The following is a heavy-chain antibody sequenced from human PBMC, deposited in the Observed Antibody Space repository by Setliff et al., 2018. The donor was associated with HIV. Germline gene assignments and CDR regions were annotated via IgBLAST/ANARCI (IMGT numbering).Heavy chain of an antibody. J-gene: IGHJ6*03. V-gene: IGHV4-34*01. CDR3: ARVSSTYWYSIFRNYYYHMDV. D-gene: IGHD2-8*02. CDR2: INHGGST. Sequence: SETLSLTCAVYGGSFSGYYWTWIRQPTGKGLEWIGEINHGGSTNYNPSLKSRVTISVDTSKDQFSLNLSSVTAADTAVYYCARVSSTYWYSIFRNYYYHMDVWGKGTTVTVSS. CDR1: GGSFSGYY.